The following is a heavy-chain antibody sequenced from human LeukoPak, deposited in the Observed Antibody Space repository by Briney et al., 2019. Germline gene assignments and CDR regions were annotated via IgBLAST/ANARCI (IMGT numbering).Heavy chain of an antibody. Sequence: PGGSLRLSCAASGFTFSSYEMNWVRQAPGKGLGWVSYISSSGSTIYYADSVKGRFTISRDNAKNSLYLQMNSLRAEDTAVYYCAGPRAPVTRISSFDMWGQGTMVTVSS. CDR2: ISSSGSTI. CDR1: GFTFSSYE. CDR3: AGPRAPVTRISSFDM. J-gene: IGHJ3*02. V-gene: IGHV3-48*03. D-gene: IGHD2/OR15-2a*01.